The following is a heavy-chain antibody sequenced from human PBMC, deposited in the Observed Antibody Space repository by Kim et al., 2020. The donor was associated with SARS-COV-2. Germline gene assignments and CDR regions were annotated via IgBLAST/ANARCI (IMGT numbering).Heavy chain of an antibody. Sequence: SRVTISVDTSKNQFSLKLSSVTAADTAVYYCARHEGYSYGSHYYYYRDVWGKGTTVTVSS. D-gene: IGHD5-18*01. V-gene: IGHV4-59*08. J-gene: IGHJ6*03. CDR3: ARHEGYSYGSHYYYYRDV.